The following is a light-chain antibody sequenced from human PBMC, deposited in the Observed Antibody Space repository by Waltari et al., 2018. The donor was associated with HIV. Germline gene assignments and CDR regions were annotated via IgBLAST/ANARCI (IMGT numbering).Light chain of an antibody. Sequence: QSALTPPASASGSLGQSINIACTGTSSDVGGYDYVSWYQQHPGRAPKLLIYDVSNRPSGVSNRFSGSKSGNTASLTISGLQAEDEADYHCSSYTSSSALEVVFGGGTTLTVL. CDR3: SSYTSSSALEVV. J-gene: IGLJ3*02. V-gene: IGLV2-14*01. CDR2: DVS. CDR1: SSDVGGYDY.